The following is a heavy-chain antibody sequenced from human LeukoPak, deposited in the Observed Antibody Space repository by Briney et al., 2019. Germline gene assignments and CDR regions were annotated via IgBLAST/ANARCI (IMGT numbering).Heavy chain of an antibody. J-gene: IGHJ4*02. CDR3: ARGWGSGSYFNRYYFDY. CDR2: IYYSGST. D-gene: IGHD3-10*01. V-gene: IGHV4-39*07. CDR1: GGSISSCNYY. Sequence: SETLSLTCTVSGGSISSCNYYWGWIRQPPGKGLEWIGTIYYSGSTYYNPSLKSRLTISLDTSKNQFSLKLSSVTAADTAVYYCARGWGSGSYFNRYYFDYWGQGTLVTVSS.